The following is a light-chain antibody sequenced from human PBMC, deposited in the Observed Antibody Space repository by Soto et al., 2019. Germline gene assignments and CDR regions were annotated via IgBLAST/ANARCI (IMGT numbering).Light chain of an antibody. CDR3: SSYAGGNNLV. Sequence: QSALTQPPSASGSPGQPVTISCTGTSSDVGGYNYVSWYQQHPGKAPKLMIYEVSKRPSGVPDRFSGSKSGNTASLTVSGLQAEDEADYYCSSYAGGNNLVFGGGTKLTVL. V-gene: IGLV2-8*01. J-gene: IGLJ2*01. CDR2: EVS. CDR1: SSDVGGYNY.